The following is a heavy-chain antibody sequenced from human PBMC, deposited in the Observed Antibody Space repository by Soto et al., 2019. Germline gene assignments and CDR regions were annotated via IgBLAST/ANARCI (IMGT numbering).Heavy chain of an antibody. CDR1: GLTFSTYA. Sequence: EVQLLESGGGLVQPGGSLRLSCVASGLTFSTYAIIWVRQAPGKGLEWVSTISGSGGNTYYADSVKGRFTISRDNSKNTLFLQMNSLSAEDTAVFYCARKLGDSYIYFDLWGRGTLVTVSS. CDR2: ISGSGGNT. CDR3: ARKLGDSYIYFDL. V-gene: IGHV3-23*01. J-gene: IGHJ2*01. D-gene: IGHD2-21*02.